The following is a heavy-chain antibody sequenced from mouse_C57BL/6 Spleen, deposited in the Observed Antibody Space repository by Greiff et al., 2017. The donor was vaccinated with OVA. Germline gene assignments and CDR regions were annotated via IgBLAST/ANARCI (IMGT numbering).Heavy chain of an antibody. J-gene: IGHJ3*01. Sequence: EVKVEESGGGLVKPGGSLKLSCAASGFTFSSYAMSWVRQTPEKRLEWVATISDGGSYTYYPDNVKGRFTISRDNAKNNLYLQMSHLKSEDTAMYYCAREDELGMFAYWGQGTLVTVSA. CDR2: ISDGGSYT. V-gene: IGHV5-4*01. D-gene: IGHD4-1*01. CDR1: GFTFSSYA. CDR3: AREDELGMFAY.